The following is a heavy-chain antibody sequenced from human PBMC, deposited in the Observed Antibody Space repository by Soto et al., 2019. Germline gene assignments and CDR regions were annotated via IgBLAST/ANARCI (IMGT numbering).Heavy chain of an antibody. J-gene: IGHJ6*02. V-gene: IGHV4-61*01. D-gene: IGHD2-2*01. CDR2: IYYSGST. CDR1: GGSVSSGSYY. CDR3: ATAAMGYYYYGMDV. Sequence: QVQLQESGPGLVKPSETLSLTCTVSGGSVSSGSYYWSWIRQPPGKGLEWIGYIYYSGSTNYNPSLKSRVTISVDTSKNQFSLKLSSVTAADTAVYYCATAAMGYYYYGMDVWGQGTTVTVSS.